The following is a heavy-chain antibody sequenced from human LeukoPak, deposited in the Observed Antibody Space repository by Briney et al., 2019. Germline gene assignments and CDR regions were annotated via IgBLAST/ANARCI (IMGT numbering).Heavy chain of an antibody. CDR3: ARGGQWLVPTYYYYYMDV. Sequence: SVKVSCKASGGTFSSYAISWVRQAPGQGLEWMGRIIPILGIANYAQKFQGRVTITADKSTSTAYMELSSLRSEDTAVYYCARGGQWLVPTYYYYYMDVWGKGTTVTVSS. J-gene: IGHJ6*03. CDR1: GGTFSSYA. D-gene: IGHD6-19*01. CDR2: IIPILGIA. V-gene: IGHV1-69*04.